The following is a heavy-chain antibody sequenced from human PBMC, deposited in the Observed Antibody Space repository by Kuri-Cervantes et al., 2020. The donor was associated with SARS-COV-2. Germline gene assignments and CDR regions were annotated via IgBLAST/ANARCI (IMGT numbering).Heavy chain of an antibody. J-gene: IGHJ4*02. D-gene: IGHD3-3*01. CDR1: GFDFSLYN. V-gene: IGHV3-21*04. CDR2: ISRNSNYI. Sequence: GECLKISCAASGFDFSLYNMNWVRQAPGKGLEWVSRISRNSNYIDYADSVKGRFTISRDNSKNTLYLQMNSLRAEDTAVYYCAKDISNDFWSGYLYPGAFDYWGQGTLVTVSS. CDR3: AKDISNDFWSGYLYPGAFDY.